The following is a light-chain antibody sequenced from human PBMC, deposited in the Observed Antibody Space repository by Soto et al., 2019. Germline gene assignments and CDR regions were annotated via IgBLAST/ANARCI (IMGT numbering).Light chain of an antibody. CDR3: QXYDTIPPWT. CDR2: GTS. Sequence: ETVLTQSPDXMYLSPGERATLSCRASRTVGRSXLAWYQQKPGQAPRLLIFGTSTRATGIPDRFSGGGSGTDFTLTISRLDPEXYAVYFCQXYDTIPPWTFGQGTRVEV. CDR1: RTVGRSX. J-gene: IGKJ1*01. V-gene: IGKV3-20*01.